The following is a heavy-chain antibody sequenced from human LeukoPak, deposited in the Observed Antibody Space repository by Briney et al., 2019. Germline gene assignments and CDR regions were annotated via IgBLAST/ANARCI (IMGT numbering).Heavy chain of an antibody. Sequence: GGSLRLSCAASGFTFSSYDMHWVRQPTGKGLEWVSGIGTAGDIYYAGSVKGRFTISRENAKNSLYLQMNSLRAGDTAVYYCARGEGGNPLDYWGQGTLVTVSS. D-gene: IGHD4-23*01. V-gene: IGHV3-13*01. J-gene: IGHJ4*02. CDR1: GFTFSSYD. CDR3: ARGEGGNPLDY. CDR2: IGTAGDI.